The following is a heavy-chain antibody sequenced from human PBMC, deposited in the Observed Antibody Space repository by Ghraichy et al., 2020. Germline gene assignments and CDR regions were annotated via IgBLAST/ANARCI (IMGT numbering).Heavy chain of an antibody. V-gene: IGHV4-4*07. Sequence: SETLSLTCTVSGGSISSYYWSWIRQPAGKGLKWIGRIYTSGSTNYNPSLKSRVTMSVDTSKNQFSLKLSSVTAADTAVYYCAGGIVVVPAATDYYYGMDVWGQGTTVTVSS. CDR2: IYTSGST. CDR3: AGGIVVVPAATDYYYGMDV. D-gene: IGHD2-2*01. CDR1: GGSISSYY. J-gene: IGHJ6*02.